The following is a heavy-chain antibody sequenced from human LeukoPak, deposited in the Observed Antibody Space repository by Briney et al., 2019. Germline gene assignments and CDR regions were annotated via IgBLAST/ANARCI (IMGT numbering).Heavy chain of an antibody. CDR3: AKDRRGSFWFDP. V-gene: IGHV3-23*01. CDR1: GFTFSSYA. Sequence: GGSLRLSCAASGFTFSSYAMSWVRQAPGKGLEWVSAISGSGGSTYYADSVKGRFTISRDNSKNALYLQMNSLRAEDTAVYYCAKDRRGSFWFDPWGQGTLVTVSS. CDR2: ISGSGGST. J-gene: IGHJ5*02.